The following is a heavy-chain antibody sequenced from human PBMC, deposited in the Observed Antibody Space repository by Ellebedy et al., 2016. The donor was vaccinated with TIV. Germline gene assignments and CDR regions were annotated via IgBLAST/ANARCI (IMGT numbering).Heavy chain of an antibody. CDR2: IKQDGSEK. CDR3: AKDRTPGDGYWVFDN. D-gene: IGHD5-18*01. V-gene: IGHV3-7*03. Sequence: PGGSLRLSCAASGFTFSSYWMSWVRQAPGKGLEWVANIKQDGSEKYYVDSVKGRFTISRDNAKNSLYLQMNSLRAEDTAVYYCAKDRTPGDGYWVFDNWGQGTLVSVSS. CDR1: GFTFSSYW. J-gene: IGHJ4*02.